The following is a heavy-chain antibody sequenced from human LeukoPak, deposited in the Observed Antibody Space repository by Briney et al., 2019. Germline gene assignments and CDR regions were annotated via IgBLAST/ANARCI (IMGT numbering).Heavy chain of an antibody. CDR3: ARRLTPYYDILTGYRGFDP. CDR2: IIPILGIA. Sequence: SVKVSCKASGGTFSSYAIIWVRQAPGQGLEWMGRIIPILGIANYAQKFQGRVTITADKSTSTAYMELSSLRSEDTAVYYCARRLTPYYDILTGYRGFDPWGQGTLVTVSS. V-gene: IGHV1-69*04. CDR1: GGTFSSYA. D-gene: IGHD3-9*01. J-gene: IGHJ5*02.